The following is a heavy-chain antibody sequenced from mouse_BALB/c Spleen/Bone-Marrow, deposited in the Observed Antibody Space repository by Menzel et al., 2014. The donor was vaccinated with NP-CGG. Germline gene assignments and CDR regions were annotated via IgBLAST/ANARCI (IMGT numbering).Heavy chain of an antibody. CDR3: ARGDGYYVDFDY. CDR1: GYSFTGYY. D-gene: IGHD2-3*01. CDR2: ISCYNGAT. J-gene: IGHJ2*01. Sequence: LVKTGASVKISCKASGYSFTGYYMHWVKQSHGKSLEWIGYISCYNGATSYNQKFNGKATFTVDTSSSTAYMHSNSLTSNDSAVYYCARGDGYYVDFDYWGQGTTLTVSS. V-gene: IGHV1S34*01.